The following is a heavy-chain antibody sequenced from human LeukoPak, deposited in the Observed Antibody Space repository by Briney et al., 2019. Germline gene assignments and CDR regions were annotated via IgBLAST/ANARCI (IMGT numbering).Heavy chain of an antibody. CDR3: AKTDYGDY. J-gene: IGHJ3*01. Sequence: GGSLRLSCEASGFTFSNYWMSWVRQTPGKGLEWVANIKEDGSEKNYVDSVKGRFTLSRDNAKNSLYLQMNSLRAEDMAIYYCAKTDYGDYWGQGTMVTVSS. V-gene: IGHV3-7*03. D-gene: IGHD4-17*01. CDR1: GFTFSNYW. CDR2: IKEDGSEK.